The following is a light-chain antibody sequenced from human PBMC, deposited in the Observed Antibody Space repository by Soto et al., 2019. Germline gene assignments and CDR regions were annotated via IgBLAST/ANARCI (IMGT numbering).Light chain of an antibody. Sequence: EIGLTQSPATLSLSPGERATLSCRASESVSSYLAWYQQKPGQAPRLLIYDASNRATGIPARFSGSGSGTDFTLAISSLEPEEFAVYYCQQRSNWTFGGGTKMEIK. J-gene: IGKJ4*01. V-gene: IGKV3-11*01. CDR3: QQRSNWT. CDR2: DAS. CDR1: ESVSSY.